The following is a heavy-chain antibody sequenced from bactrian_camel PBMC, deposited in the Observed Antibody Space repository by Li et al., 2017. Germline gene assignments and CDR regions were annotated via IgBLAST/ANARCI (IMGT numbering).Heavy chain of an antibody. Sequence: HVQLVESGGGLVQPGGSLALSCAASGFTFSGYFMSWVRQAPGKGLEWESRLYPDGGSTYYADSVKGRFTISRDNAQNTLYLQMNSLSREDTAMYYCVKGVGGNMGQGTQVTVS. J-gene: IGHJ4*01. CDR1: GFTFSGYF. CDR2: LYPDGGST. V-gene: IGHV3-2*01.